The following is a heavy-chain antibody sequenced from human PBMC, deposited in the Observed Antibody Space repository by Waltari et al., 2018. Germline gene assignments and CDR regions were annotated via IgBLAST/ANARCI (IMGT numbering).Heavy chain of an antibody. CDR2: TYYRGST. CDR1: GASFYNRNYY. V-gene: IGHV4-39*07. D-gene: IGHD3-22*01. J-gene: IGHJ4*02. CDR3: DAMDSSNYYRFDY. Sequence: LQLQESGPGLVKPSETLSLSCIVSGASFYNRNYYWGWIRQPPGKGLEWIGSTYYRGSTYYNPSLKSRVTISVETSKNQLSLKMNSVTAADTAVYYCDAMDSSNYYRFDYWGQGTLVTVSS.